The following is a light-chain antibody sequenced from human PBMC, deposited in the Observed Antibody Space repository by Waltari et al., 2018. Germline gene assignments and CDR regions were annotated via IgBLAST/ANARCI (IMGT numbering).Light chain of an antibody. CDR2: AAS. V-gene: IGKV1-39*01. J-gene: IGKJ3*01. CDR3: QQSYSNPFT. CDR1: LSIKDY. Sequence: DIQMTQSPSSLSASVGDRVTITCRASLSIKDYLNWYQQKPGTAPKLLIHAASSLQSGVPLRFSGGGSGTDFTLTSSNLQPEDFATYFCQQSYSNPFTFGPGTKVDIK.